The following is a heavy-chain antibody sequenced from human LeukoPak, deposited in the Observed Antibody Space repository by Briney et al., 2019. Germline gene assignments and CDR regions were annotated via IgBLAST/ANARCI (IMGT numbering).Heavy chain of an antibody. V-gene: IGHV4-39*01. D-gene: IGHD3-10*01. CDR3: ARTFIVRGVIITSDFDY. J-gene: IGHJ4*02. CDR1: GGSISSSSYY. CDR2: IYYSGST. Sequence: SETLSLTCAVSGGSISSSSYYWGWIRQPPGKGLEWVGSIYYSGSTYYNPSLKSRVTISVDTSKNQFSLKLISVTAADTAVYYCARTFIVRGVIITSDFDYWGQGTLVTVSS.